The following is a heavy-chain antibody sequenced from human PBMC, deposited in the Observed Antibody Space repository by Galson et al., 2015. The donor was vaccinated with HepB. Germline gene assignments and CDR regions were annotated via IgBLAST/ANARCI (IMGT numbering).Heavy chain of an antibody. V-gene: IGHV2-5*01. Sequence: PALVKPTQTLTLTCTFSGFSLSTSGVGVGWIRQPPGKALEWLALIYWNDDKRYSPSLKSRLTITKDTSKNQVVLTMTNMDPVDTATYYCSHRRFSVPGWAFHIWGQGTMVTVSS. CDR2: IYWNDDK. CDR1: GFSLSTSGVG. J-gene: IGHJ3*02. D-gene: IGHD2-15*01. CDR3: SHRRFSVPGWAFHI.